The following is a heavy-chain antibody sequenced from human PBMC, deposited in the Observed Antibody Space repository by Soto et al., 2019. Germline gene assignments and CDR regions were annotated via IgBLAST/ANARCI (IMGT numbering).Heavy chain of an antibody. CDR3: AKGQGIAVAIHDAFDI. Sequence: GGSLRLSCAASGFTFDDFAMHWARQAPGTGLEWVSGISWNSGSIGYADSVKGRFTISRDNAKNSLYLQMNSLRAEDTALYYCAKGQGIAVAIHDAFDIWGQGTMVTVSS. J-gene: IGHJ3*02. CDR1: GFTFDDFA. V-gene: IGHV3-9*01. D-gene: IGHD6-19*01. CDR2: ISWNSGSI.